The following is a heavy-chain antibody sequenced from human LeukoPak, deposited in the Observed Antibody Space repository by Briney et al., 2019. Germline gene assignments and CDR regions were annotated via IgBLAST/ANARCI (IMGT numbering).Heavy chain of an antibody. Sequence: PSETLSLTCAVYGGSFSGYYWSWIRQPPGKGLEWIGEINHSGSTNYNPSLKRRVTISVDTSKDQFSLKLSSVTAADTAVYYCARGDTYYYDSSGQRYNWFDPWGQGTLVTVSS. D-gene: IGHD3-22*01. CDR2: INHSGST. CDR1: GGSFSGYY. CDR3: ARGDTYYYDSSGQRYNWFDP. J-gene: IGHJ5*02. V-gene: IGHV4-34*01.